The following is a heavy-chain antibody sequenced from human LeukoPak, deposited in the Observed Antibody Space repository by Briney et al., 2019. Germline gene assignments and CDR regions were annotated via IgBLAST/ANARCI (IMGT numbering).Heavy chain of an antibody. Sequence: SETLSLTCTFSGGSISSGSYYWSWLRQPAEKGLEWIGRIYTSGSTNYNPSLKSRVTISVDTSKKQFSLKLSSVTAADTAVYYCARTYGYSYGNFDYWGQGTLVTVSS. J-gene: IGHJ4*02. CDR3: ARTYGYSYGNFDY. V-gene: IGHV4-61*02. CDR2: IYTSGST. D-gene: IGHD5-18*01. CDR1: GGSISSGSYY.